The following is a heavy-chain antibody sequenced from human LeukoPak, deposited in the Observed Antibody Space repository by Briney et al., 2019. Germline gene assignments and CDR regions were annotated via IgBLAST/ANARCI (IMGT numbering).Heavy chain of an antibody. CDR2: ITGTHYTT. V-gene: IGHV3-23*01. J-gene: IGHJ5*02. CDR1: GFTFSSFA. Sequence: SGGSLRLSCAASGFTFSSFAMTWVRQAPGKGLEWVSSITGTHYTTYNTDSVKGRFTISRDNSKNTLYLQMNSLSADDTAVYYCTKDPNGDYVGAFDPWGQGTLVTVSS. CDR3: TKDPNGDYVGAFDP. D-gene: IGHD4-17*01.